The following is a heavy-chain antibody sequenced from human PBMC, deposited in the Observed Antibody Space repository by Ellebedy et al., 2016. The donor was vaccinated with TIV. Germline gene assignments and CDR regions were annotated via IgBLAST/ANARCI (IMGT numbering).Heavy chain of an antibody. CDR2: ISGSGTST. J-gene: IGHJ5*02. V-gene: IGHV3-23*01. D-gene: IGHD2-21*02. CDR3: AKATIVVVTAIPDWFDP. CDR1: GFTFSSYA. Sequence: GESLKISCAASGFTFSSYAMSWVRQAPGKGLEWVSVISGSGTSTYYADSVKGRFTISRDNSKNTLYLQMNSLRAEDTAVYYCAKATIVVVTAIPDWFDPWGQGTLVTVSS.